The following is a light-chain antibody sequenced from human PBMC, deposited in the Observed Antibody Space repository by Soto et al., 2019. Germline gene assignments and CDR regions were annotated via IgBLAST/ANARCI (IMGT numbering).Light chain of an antibody. V-gene: IGKV1-5*01. CDR3: QQYNSRT. Sequence: DIQMTQSPTTLSASVGDRVTITCRASQTISSWLAWYQQKPGKAPELLIYDASTLESGVPSRFSGSGSWTEFTLTISSLQPDDFATYYSQQYNSRTFGQGTKVDIK. J-gene: IGKJ1*01. CDR1: QTISSW. CDR2: DAS.